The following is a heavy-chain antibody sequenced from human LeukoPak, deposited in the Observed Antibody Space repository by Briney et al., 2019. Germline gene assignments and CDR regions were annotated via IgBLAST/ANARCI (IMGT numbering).Heavy chain of an antibody. Sequence: TGESLKIFCKGSGYSFTSYWIGWVRQMPGKGLEWMGIIYPGDSDTRYSPSFQGQVTISADKSISTAYLQWSSLKASDTAMYYCARRIGLLWFGESAFDYWGQGTLVTVSS. CDR3: ARRIGLLWFGESAFDY. D-gene: IGHD3-10*01. J-gene: IGHJ4*02. V-gene: IGHV5-51*01. CDR2: IYPGDSDT. CDR1: GYSFTSYW.